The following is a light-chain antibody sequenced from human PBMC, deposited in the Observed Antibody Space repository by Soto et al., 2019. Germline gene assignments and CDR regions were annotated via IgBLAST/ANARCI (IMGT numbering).Light chain of an antibody. V-gene: IGKV3-15*01. CDR3: QQYNIWPLT. CDR2: GAS. Sequence: EIVMTQSPATLSVSPGERATLSCRASQSVSSNLAWYQQKPGQAPRLLIYGASTRATGIPARFSGSGSGTEFTLTINSLQSEDFAVYYCQQYNIWPLTFGGGTKVEIK. CDR1: QSVSSN. J-gene: IGKJ4*01.